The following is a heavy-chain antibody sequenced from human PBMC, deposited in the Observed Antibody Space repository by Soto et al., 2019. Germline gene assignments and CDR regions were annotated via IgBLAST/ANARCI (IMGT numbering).Heavy chain of an antibody. CDR3: ARELASGN. D-gene: IGHD3-10*01. CDR2: ISRDGNTK. J-gene: IGHJ4*02. V-gene: IGHV3-30*03. Sequence: QVQLVESGGGVVQPGRSLRLSCAASGFTLSNNGMHWVRQAPGKGLEWVAVISRDGNTKFYADSVKGRFAISKDNSENTLYLQMISLRLEDTAVYFCARELASGNLGQGTLVTVSS. CDR1: GFTLSNNG.